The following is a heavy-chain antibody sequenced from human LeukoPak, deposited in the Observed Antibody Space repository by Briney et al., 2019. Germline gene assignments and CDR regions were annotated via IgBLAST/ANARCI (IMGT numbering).Heavy chain of an antibody. J-gene: IGHJ4*02. V-gene: IGHV3-21*01. D-gene: IGHD2-15*01. CDR2: ISSSSSYI. CDR1: RFTFSSYS. CDR3: ARDGVCSGGSCYYFDY. Sequence: GGSLRLSCAASRFTFSSYSMNWVRQAPGKGLEWVSSISSSSSYIYYADSVKGRFTISRDNAKNSLYLQMNSLRAEDTAVYYCARDGVCSGGSCYYFDYWGQGTLVAVSS.